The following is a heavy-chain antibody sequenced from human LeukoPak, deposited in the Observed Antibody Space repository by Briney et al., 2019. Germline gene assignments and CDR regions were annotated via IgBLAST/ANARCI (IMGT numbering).Heavy chain of an antibody. CDR3: GRYVHYDILTGYMGGFDY. Sequence: SETLSLACTVSGGSISSYYWSWIRQPPGKGLEWIGYIYYSGSTNYNPSLKSRVTISVDTSKNQFSLKLSSVTGADTAVYYCGRYVHYDILTGYMGGFDYWGQGTLVTV. J-gene: IGHJ4*02. CDR2: IYYSGST. V-gene: IGHV4-59*01. CDR1: GGSISSYY. D-gene: IGHD3-9*01.